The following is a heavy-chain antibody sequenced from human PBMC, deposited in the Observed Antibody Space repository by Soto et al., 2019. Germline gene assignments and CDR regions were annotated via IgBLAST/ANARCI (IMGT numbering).Heavy chain of an antibody. CDR2: IIPMFGTA. V-gene: IGHV1-69*06. CDR1: GGTFSSYG. Sequence: ASVKVSCKASGGTFSSYGISWVRQAPGQGLEWMVGIIPMFGTATHTQNFQGRLTITADMSTSTAYMELSSLRSEDTAVYFCARSVGVTTLSYLDYWGQGTLVTVSS. CDR3: ARSVGVTTLSYLDY. J-gene: IGHJ4*02. D-gene: IGHD1-26*01.